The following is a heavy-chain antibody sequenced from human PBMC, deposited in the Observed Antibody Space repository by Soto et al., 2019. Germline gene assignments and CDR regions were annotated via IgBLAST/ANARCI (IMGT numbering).Heavy chain of an antibody. CDR1: GYTFTGYY. CDR3: ARGGYTDYYYYGMDV. J-gene: IGHJ6*02. CDR2: INPNSGGT. V-gene: IGHV1-2*04. D-gene: IGHD6-13*01. Sequence: QVKLVQAGAEVKKPGASVKVSCKASGYTFTGYYMHWVRQAPGQGLEWMGWINPNSGGTNYAQKFQGWVTMTRDTSISTAYMELSRLRSDDTAVYYCARGGYTDYYYYGMDVWGQGTTVTVSS.